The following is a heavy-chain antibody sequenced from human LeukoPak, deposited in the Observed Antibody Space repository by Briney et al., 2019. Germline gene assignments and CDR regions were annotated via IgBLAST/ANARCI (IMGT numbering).Heavy chain of an antibody. J-gene: IGHJ4*02. CDR1: GFTFSSYA. CDR3: ASDQGPVAGLGGVDY. Sequence: GRSLRLSCAASGFTFSSYAMHWVRQAPGKGLEWVAVISYDGSNKYYADSVKGRFTISRDNSKNTLYPQMNSLRAEDTAVYYCASDQGPVAGLGGVDYWGQGTLVTVSS. CDR2: ISYDGSNK. D-gene: IGHD6-19*01. V-gene: IGHV3-30-3*01.